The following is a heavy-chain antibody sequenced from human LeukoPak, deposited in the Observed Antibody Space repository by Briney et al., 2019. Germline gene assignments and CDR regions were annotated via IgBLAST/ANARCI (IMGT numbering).Heavy chain of an antibody. D-gene: IGHD3-10*01. Sequence: DSVKGRFTISRDNAKNSLYLQMNSLRAEDTALYYCAKGTYNSGSYSVRGGGLLDYWGQGTLVTVSS. V-gene: IGHV3-9*01. J-gene: IGHJ4*02. CDR3: AKGTYNSGSYSVRGGGLLDY.